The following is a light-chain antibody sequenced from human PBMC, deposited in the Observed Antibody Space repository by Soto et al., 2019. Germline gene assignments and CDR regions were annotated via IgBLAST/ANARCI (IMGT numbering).Light chain of an antibody. CDR3: SSYTISTTRV. V-gene: IGLV2-14*01. CDR2: EVS. CDR1: SSDVGYYNY. Sequence: QSALTQPASVSGSPGQSITISCTGTSSDVGYYNYVSWYQQHPGKAPKPIIFEVSNRPSGVSTRFSGSKSGNTASLTISGLRAEDEADYHCSSYTISTTRVFGGGTKLTVL. J-gene: IGLJ2*01.